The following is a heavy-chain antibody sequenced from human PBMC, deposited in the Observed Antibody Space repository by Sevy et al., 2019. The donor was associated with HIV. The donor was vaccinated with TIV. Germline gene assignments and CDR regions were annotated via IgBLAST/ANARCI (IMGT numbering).Heavy chain of an antibody. D-gene: IGHD3-22*01. Sequence: SETLSLTCAVYGGSFSGYYWSWIRQPPGKGLEWIGEINHSGSTNYNPSLKSRVTISVDTFKNQFSLKLRSLTAADTAVYYCARGTYYYDSSGYSAFYYYYYGMDVWGQGTTVTVSS. J-gene: IGHJ6*02. CDR2: INHSGST. V-gene: IGHV4-34*01. CDR3: ARGTYYYDSSGYSAFYYYYYGMDV. CDR1: GGSFSGYY.